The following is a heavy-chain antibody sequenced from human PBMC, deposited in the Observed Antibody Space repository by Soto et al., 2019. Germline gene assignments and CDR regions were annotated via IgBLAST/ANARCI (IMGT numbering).Heavy chain of an antibody. V-gene: IGHV1-18*01. CDR1: GYTFTSYG. Sequence: QVQLVQSGAEVKKPGASVKVSCKASGYTFTSYGISWVRQAPGQGLEWMGWISAYNGNTNYAQKLQGRVTMTTDTSTSTAYMELRSLRSDDTAVSYCARFMTYYYDSSGYYAYDWGQGALVTVSS. CDR3: ARFMTYYYDSSGYYAYD. D-gene: IGHD3-22*01. J-gene: IGHJ4*02. CDR2: ISAYNGNT.